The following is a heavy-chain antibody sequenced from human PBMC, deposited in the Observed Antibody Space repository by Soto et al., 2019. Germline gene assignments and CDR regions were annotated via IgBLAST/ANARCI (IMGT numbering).Heavy chain of an antibody. V-gene: IGHV3-48*03. D-gene: IGHD2-15*01. CDR2: ITSSGNVI. J-gene: IGHJ6*02. CDR1: GFSFSSYE. CDR3: ARDHCSGGSCPSNGMDV. Sequence: GGSLRLSCAASGFSFSSYEMHWVRQAPGKGLEWVSYITSSGNVIYYAGSVKGRFTISRDNANNSLYLQMNSLRAEDTAVYYCARDHCSGGSCPSNGMDVWGQGTTVTVSS.